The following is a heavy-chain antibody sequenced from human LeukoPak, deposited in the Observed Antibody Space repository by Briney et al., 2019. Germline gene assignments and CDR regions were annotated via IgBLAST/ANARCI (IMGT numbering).Heavy chain of an antibody. V-gene: IGHV5-51*01. J-gene: IGHJ5*02. CDR3: ARQGVSLGGLANNWFDP. CDR1: GYSFTSYW. D-gene: IGHD3-10*01. Sequence: GESLKISCKGSGYSFTSYWIGWVRQMPGKGLEWMGIIYPGGSDTRYSPSFQGQVTISADKSISTAYLQWSSLKASDTAMYYCARQGVSLGGLANNWFDPWGQGTLVTVSS. CDR2: IYPGGSDT.